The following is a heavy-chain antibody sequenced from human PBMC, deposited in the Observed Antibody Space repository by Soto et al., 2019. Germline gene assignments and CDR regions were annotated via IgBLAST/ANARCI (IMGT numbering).Heavy chain of an antibody. D-gene: IGHD3-16*01. V-gene: IGHV3-7*01. J-gene: IGHJ6*02. CDR3: ARRGSISYYGLDV. Sequence: GSLRLSCAASGFTFINYWMNWVRQVPGKGLEWVASIQQDGSEKSYVDSVKGRFTISRDNAKNSLYLHMNSLGAEDTAVHYCARRGSISYYGLDVWGQGTTVTVSS. CDR1: GFTFINYW. CDR2: IQQDGSEK.